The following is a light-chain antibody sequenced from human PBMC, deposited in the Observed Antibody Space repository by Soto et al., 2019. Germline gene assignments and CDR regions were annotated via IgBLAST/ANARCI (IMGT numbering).Light chain of an antibody. Sequence: EIVFTQSPGTLSLSPGERATLSCRASQSVSSDLAWYQQKPGQAPRLFIYGASTRATGIPARFSGSGSGTEFTLIINSLQPDDFATYYCQQYRSYWTFGQGTKVDIK. CDR2: GAS. V-gene: IGKV3-15*01. CDR3: QQYRSYWT. CDR1: QSVSSD. J-gene: IGKJ1*01.